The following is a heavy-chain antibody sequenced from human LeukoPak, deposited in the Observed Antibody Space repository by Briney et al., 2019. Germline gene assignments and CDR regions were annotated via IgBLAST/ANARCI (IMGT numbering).Heavy chain of an antibody. D-gene: IGHD4-11*01. CDR3: VRSTTVTTWFDY. CDR1: GGSITSGTYY. Sequence: SETLSLTCTVSGGSITSGTYYWGWIRQPRGKGLEGIGNMYYSGSPYHNPSLKSRVTISVDTSKNQFSLKLNSVTASDTAVYYCVRSTTVTTWFDYWGQGTLVTVSS. V-gene: IGHV4-39*01. CDR2: MYYSGSP. J-gene: IGHJ4*02.